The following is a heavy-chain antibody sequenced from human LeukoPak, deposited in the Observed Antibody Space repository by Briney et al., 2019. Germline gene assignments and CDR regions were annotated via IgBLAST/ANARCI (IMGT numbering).Heavy chain of an antibody. CDR2: ISSTSSTI. V-gene: IGHV3-48*01. CDR3: AGGYFYDSSGLPYYYYMDV. J-gene: IGHJ6*03. Sequence: GGSLRLSCAASGFTFSSYSMNWVRQAPGKGLGWVSYISSTSSTIYYADSVKGRFTISRDNAKNSLYLQMNSLRVEDTAMYYCAGGYFYDSSGLPYYYYMDVWGKGTTVTVSS. CDR1: GFTFSSYS. D-gene: IGHD3-22*01.